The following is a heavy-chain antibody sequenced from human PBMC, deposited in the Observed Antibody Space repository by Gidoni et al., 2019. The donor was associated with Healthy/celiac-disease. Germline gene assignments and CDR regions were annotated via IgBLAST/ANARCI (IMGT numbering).Heavy chain of an antibody. Sequence: EVQLVESGGGLVRPGGSLRLSWSPSGFTFSTYTMNWVRQAPGKGLEWLSYISDSGGTIYYADSVKGRFTISRDNAKNSLYLQLNSLRAEDSAVYYCARESAGLGLWGQGTLVTVSS. CDR3: ARESAGLGL. V-gene: IGHV3-48*01. CDR1: GFTFSTYT. CDR2: ISDSGGTI. J-gene: IGHJ4*02. D-gene: IGHD3-16*01.